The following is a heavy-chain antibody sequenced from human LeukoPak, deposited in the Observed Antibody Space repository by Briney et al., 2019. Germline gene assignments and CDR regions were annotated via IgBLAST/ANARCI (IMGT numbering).Heavy chain of an antibody. CDR2: ISLTGLT. V-gene: IGHV4-4*02. CDR1: GGSISNTNW. D-gene: IGHD2-8*01. CDR3: SRENGAFSPFGY. Sequence: SGTLSLTCGVSGGSISNTNWWSWVRQPPGQGLGWIGEISLTGLTHYNPSLESRVTVSLDKSKNQLSLNLTSVTAADTAVYYCSRENGAFSPFGYWGQGTLVTVLS. J-gene: IGHJ4*02.